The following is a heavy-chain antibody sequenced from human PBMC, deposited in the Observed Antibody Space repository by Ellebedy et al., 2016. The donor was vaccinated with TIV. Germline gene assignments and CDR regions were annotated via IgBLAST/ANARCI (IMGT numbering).Heavy chain of an antibody. Sequence: GGSLRLSCAASGSIVNINYMTWVRQAPGKGLEWVSVFYSGGNTHYADSVKGRFTISRDKSKNTVYLQMNSLRVEDTAVYYCAGENYVSGRNYYYGMGVWGQGTTVTVSS. V-gene: IGHV3-53*01. CDR2: FYSGGNT. D-gene: IGHD3-16*01. CDR1: GSIVNINY. J-gene: IGHJ6*02. CDR3: AGENYVSGRNYYYGMGV.